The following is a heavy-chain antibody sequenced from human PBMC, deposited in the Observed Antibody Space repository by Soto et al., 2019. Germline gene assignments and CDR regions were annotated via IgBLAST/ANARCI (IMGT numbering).Heavy chain of an antibody. D-gene: IGHD3-22*01. V-gene: IGHV3-74*01. Sequence: GGSLRLSCAASGFTFSSYWMHWVRQAPGKGLVWVSRINSDGSSTSYADSVKGRFTISRDNAKNKLYLQMNSLRAEDTAVYYCASTYCYDSSGYYYWGQGTLVTVSS. CDR3: ASTYCYDSSGYYY. J-gene: IGHJ4*02. CDR1: GFTFSSYW. CDR2: INSDGSST.